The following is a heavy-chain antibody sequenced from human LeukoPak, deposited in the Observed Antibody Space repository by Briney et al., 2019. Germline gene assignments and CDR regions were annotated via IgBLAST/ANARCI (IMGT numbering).Heavy chain of an antibody. V-gene: IGHV3-30*03. CDR2: ISYDGSNK. D-gene: IGHD1-20*01. Sequence: GGSLRLSCAASGFSFSSFSMNWVRQAPGKGLEWVAVISYDGSNKYYADSVKGRFTISRDNSKNTLYLQMNSLRAEDTAVYYCARAPLYNWINWFDPWGQGTLVTVSS. J-gene: IGHJ5*02. CDR1: GFSFSSFS. CDR3: ARAPLYNWINWFDP.